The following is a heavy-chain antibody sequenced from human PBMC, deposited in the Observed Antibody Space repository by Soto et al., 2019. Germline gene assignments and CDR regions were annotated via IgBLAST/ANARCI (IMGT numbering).Heavy chain of an antibody. CDR3: ARENRERGYSYVREYYYHYMDV. CDR1: GYTFTSYG. D-gene: IGHD5-18*01. V-gene: IGHV1-18*01. CDR2: ISAYNGNT. J-gene: IGHJ6*03. Sequence: ASVKVSCKASGYTFTSYGIGWVRQAPGQGLEWMGWISAYNGNTNYAQKLQGRVTMTTDTSTSTAYMELRSLRSDDTAVYYCARENRERGYSYVREYYYHYMDVWGKGTTVTVSS.